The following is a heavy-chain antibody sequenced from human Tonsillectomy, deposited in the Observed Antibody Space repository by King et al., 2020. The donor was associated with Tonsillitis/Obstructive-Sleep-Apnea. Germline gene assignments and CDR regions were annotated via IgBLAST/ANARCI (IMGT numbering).Heavy chain of an antibody. D-gene: IGHD1-14*01. CDR2: ISVSGGST. V-gene: IGHV3-23*04. J-gene: IGHJ6*03. CDR3: AKPTGGVYYYYMDV. CDR1: GFTFSSYA. Sequence: VQLVQSGGGLVQPGGSLRLSCAASGFTFSSYAMSWVRQAPGKGLEWVSGISVSGGSTYSADSVKGRFTISRDNSKNTLYLQMNSLRAEDTAVYYCAKPTGGVYYYYMDVWGKGTTVTVSS.